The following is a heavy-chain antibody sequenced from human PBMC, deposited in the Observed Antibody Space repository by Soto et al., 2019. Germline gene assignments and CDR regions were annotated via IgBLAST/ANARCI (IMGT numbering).Heavy chain of an antibody. CDR2: INAGNGNT. D-gene: IGHD2-21*02. V-gene: IGHV1-3*05. Sequence: QGQLVQSGAEEKKPGASVKVSCKASGYTFTSYAMHLVRQAPGQRLEWMGWINAGNGNTKYSQKFPGRVTITRDTYASTAYMELSSLRSEDTAVYYGARSIVVVTALDYWGQGTLVTVSS. CDR3: ARSIVVVTALDY. CDR1: GYTFTSYA. J-gene: IGHJ4*02.